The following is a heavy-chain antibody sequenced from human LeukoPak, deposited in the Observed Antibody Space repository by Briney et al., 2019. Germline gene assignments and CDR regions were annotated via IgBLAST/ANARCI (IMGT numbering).Heavy chain of an antibody. V-gene: IGHV3-11*01. D-gene: IGHD3-22*01. CDR3: ARDRLGDYDHSGYYDK. CDR1: GFTFSDNY. Sequence: GSLRLSCAASGFTFSDNYMSWLRQAPGKGLEWVAYICDSGRTVYYADSVKGRFTISRDNAKNSVYLQMNNLRAEDTAVYYCARDRLGDYDHSGYYDKWGKGTLVTVSS. J-gene: IGHJ4*02. CDR2: ICDSGRTV.